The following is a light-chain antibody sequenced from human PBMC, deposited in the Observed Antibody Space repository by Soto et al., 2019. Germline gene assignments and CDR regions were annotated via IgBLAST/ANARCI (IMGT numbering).Light chain of an antibody. CDR2: GAS. J-gene: IGKJ1*01. CDR1: QSVSSSY. Sequence: EIVLTQSPGTLSLSPGERATLSCRASQSVSSSYLAWYQQKPGRAPRLLIDGASSRATGIPDSFSGSGSGTDFTLTISILEPEDLAVYYFQQYGRLVTLGHGTKVEIK. V-gene: IGKV3-20*01. CDR3: QQYGRLVT.